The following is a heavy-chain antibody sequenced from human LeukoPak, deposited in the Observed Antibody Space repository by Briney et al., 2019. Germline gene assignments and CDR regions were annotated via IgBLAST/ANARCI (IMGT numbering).Heavy chain of an antibody. Sequence: GGSLRLSCAASGFTFSSYWMHWVRQAPGKGLVWVSRINSDGSSTSYADSVKGRFTISRDNAKNSLYLQMNSLRAEDTAVYYCARAPGYSSGWHPTDYWGQGTLVTVSS. D-gene: IGHD6-19*01. J-gene: IGHJ4*02. CDR1: GFTFSSYW. CDR3: ARAPGYSSGWHPTDY. V-gene: IGHV3-74*01. CDR2: INSDGSST.